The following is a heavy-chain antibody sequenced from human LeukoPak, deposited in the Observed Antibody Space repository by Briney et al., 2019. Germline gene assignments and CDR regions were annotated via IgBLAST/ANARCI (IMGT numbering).Heavy chain of an antibody. V-gene: IGHV3-21*01. CDR1: GFSFSSYS. Sequence: GGSLRLSCAGSGFSFSSYSMNWVRQAPGKGLEWVSSITSSSSYIYYAASVTGRFTISRDNAKSSPYLQMNSLRAEDTAVYYCARAAPLHVLRFLEWSDYWGQGTLVTVSS. CDR2: ITSSSSYI. J-gene: IGHJ4*02. D-gene: IGHD3-3*01. CDR3: ARAAPLHVLRFLEWSDY.